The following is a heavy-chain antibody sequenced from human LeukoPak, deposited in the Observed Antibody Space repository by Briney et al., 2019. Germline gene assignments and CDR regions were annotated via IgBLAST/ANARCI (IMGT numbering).Heavy chain of an antibody. V-gene: IGHV3-48*03. J-gene: IGHJ4*02. CDR1: RCSLRDYE. D-gene: IGHD5-12*01. Sequence: PGWAVRVSLVACRCSLRDYEMHWVRQAPGKGLEWVSDISSSATTTYYADSMKGRFTISTHNAKNTLYLQMNSPRAEDTAVYYCTTLTVATNFDYWGQGTLVTVSS. CDR3: TTLTVATNFDY. CDR2: ISSSATTT.